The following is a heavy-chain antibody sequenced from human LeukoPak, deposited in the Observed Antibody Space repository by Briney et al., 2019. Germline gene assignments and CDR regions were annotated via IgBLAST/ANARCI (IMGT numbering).Heavy chain of an antibody. CDR1: RGSISSSNYY. J-gene: IGHJ4*02. CDR3: ARFRSGSSGWYVGH. V-gene: IGHV4-39*01. D-gene: IGHD6-19*01. CDR2: IYYSGST. Sequence: SETLSLTCTGSRGSISSSNYYWGWIRQPPGKGLEWIGTIYYSGSTYYNPSLKSRVTISVDTSKNQFSLKLSSVTAADTAMYYCARFRSGSSGWYVGHWDQGTLVTVSS.